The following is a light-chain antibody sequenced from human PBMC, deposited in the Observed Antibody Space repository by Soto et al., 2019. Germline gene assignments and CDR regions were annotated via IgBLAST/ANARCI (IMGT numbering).Light chain of an antibody. J-gene: IGKJ1*01. V-gene: IGKV3-20*01. Sequence: EIVLTQSPGTLYLSPGERATLSGRARQSVSSSYLAWYQQKTGQAPRLLIYGAYSRATGIPARFSGSGSGIAFTLTISRLAPEDFAVYYCQQYGRSPKTCGRGTKVEL. CDR2: GAY. CDR3: QQYGRSPKT. CDR1: QSVSSSY.